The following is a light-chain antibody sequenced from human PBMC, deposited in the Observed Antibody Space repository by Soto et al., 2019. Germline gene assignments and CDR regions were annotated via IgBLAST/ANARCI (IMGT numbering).Light chain of an antibody. CDR3: QLYLSSFLT. J-gene: IGKJ4*01. CDR1: QTVTGTF. CDR2: GAS. V-gene: IGKV3-20*01. Sequence: EIVLTQSPGILSLSPGERATLSRRASQTVTGTFLVWFQQKPGQAPRLLMYGASRRATGIPDRFSGSGSGTDFTLTISRLEPEDFAVYYCQLYLSSFLTFGGGTKVDIK.